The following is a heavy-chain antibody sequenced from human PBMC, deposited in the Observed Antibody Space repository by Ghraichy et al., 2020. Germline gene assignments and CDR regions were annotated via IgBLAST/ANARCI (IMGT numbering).Heavy chain of an antibody. Sequence: GGSLRLTCAASSFIFYNAWMNWVRQAPKKGLEWAGRIRTKTSGGTSDFAAFVEGRFTISRDDSTNTLYLQMNSLKAEDTAVYFCATGLGQAFEYWGRGVPVAVSS. CDR1: SFIFYNAW. J-gene: IGHJ4*02. V-gene: IGHV3-15*07. CDR2: IRTKTSGGTS. D-gene: IGHD3-10*01. CDR3: ATGLGQAFEY.